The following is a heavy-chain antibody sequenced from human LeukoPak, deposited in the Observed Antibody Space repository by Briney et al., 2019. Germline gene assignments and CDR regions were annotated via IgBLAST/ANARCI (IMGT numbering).Heavy chain of an antibody. CDR1: GYTFTSYD. CDR2: MNPNSGNT. V-gene: IGHV1-8*01. CDR3: ATHAMVRGVTTFDY. Sequence: ASVKVSCKASGYTFTSYDINWVRQATGQGLEWMGWMNPNSGNTGYAQKFQGRVTMTRDTSTSTVYMELSSLRSEDTAVYYCATHAMVRGVTTFDYWGQGTLVTVSS. D-gene: IGHD3-10*01. J-gene: IGHJ4*02.